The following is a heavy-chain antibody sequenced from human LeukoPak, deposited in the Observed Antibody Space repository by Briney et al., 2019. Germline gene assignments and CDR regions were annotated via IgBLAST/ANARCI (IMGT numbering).Heavy chain of an antibody. V-gene: IGHV4-34*01. CDR2: INHSGST. D-gene: IGHD1-26*01. J-gene: IGHJ4*02. Sequence: SETLSLTCAVYGGSFSGYYWSWIRQPPGKGLEWIGEINHSGSTNYNPSLKSRVTISVDTSKNQFSLKLSSVTAADTAVYYCARGPIVGATGGVDYWGQGTLVTVSS. CDR3: ARGPIVGATGGVDY. CDR1: GGSFSGYY.